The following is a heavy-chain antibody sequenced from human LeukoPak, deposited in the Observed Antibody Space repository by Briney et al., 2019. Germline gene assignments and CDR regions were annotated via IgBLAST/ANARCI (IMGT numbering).Heavy chain of an antibody. V-gene: IGHV3-21*01. Sequence: GGSLRLSCAASGFTFSSYSMNWDRQAPGKGLEWVSSISSSSSYIYYADSVKSRFTISRDNAKNSLYLQMNSLRADDTAVYYCARDQRGYNYGYWGQGTLVTVSS. CDR3: ARDQRGYNYGY. J-gene: IGHJ4*02. D-gene: IGHD5-18*01. CDR2: ISSSSSYI. CDR1: GFTFSSYS.